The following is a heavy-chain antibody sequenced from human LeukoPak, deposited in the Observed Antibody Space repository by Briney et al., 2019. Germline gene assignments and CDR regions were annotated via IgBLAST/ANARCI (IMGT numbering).Heavy chain of an antibody. J-gene: IGHJ3*02. CDR1: GGSVTSSSFY. CDR3: AKSGPAAGRPDAFDI. Sequence: PSETLSLTCTLSGGSVTSSSFYWAWIRQPPGKGLECIGTINYSGITYYNSPLKSRVTISVDTSKNQFSLKLNSVTAADPAVYFCAKSGPAAGRPDAFDIWGQGTMVTVSS. D-gene: IGHD2-2*01. V-gene: IGHV4-39*07. CDR2: INYSGIT.